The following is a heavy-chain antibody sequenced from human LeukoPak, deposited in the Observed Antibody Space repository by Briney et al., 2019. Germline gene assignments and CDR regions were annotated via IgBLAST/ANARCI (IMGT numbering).Heavy chain of an antibody. CDR1: GGSISSSSYY. V-gene: IGHV4-39*07. Sequence: PSETLSLTCTVSGGSISSSSYYWGWIRQPPGKGLEWIGYIYHSGSTYYNPSLKSRVTISVDRSKNQFSLKLSSVTAADTAVYYCARSVDTGNPGFDYWGQGTLVTVSS. CDR2: IYHSGST. D-gene: IGHD5-18*01. J-gene: IGHJ4*02. CDR3: ARSVDTGNPGFDY.